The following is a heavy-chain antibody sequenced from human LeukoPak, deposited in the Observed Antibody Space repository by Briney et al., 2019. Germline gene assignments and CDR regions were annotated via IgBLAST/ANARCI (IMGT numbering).Heavy chain of an antibody. CDR1: GGTFSSYA. CDR3: ARDEPPLGFGEALSFDP. Sequence: SVKVSCKASGGTFSSYAISWLRQAPGQGLEWMGGIIPIFGTANYAQKFQGRVTITADESTSTAYMELSSLRSEDTAVYYCARDEPPLGFGEALSFDPWGQGTLVTVSS. V-gene: IGHV1-69*13. J-gene: IGHJ5*02. D-gene: IGHD3-10*01. CDR2: IIPIFGTA.